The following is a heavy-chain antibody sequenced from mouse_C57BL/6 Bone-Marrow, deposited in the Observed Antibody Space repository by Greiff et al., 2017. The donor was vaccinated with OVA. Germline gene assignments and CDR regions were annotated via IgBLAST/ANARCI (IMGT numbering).Heavy chain of an antibody. V-gene: IGHV1-5*01. CDR1: GYTFTSYW. D-gene: IGHD2-5*01. CDR3: TRYHYSNYWYFDV. CDR2: IYPGNSDT. Sequence: EVQRVESGTVLARPGASVKMSCKTSGYTFTSYWMHWVKQRPGQGLEWIGAIYPGNSDTSYNQKFKGKAKLTAVTSASTAYMELSSLTNEDSAVYYCTRYHYSNYWYFDVWGTGTTVTVSS. J-gene: IGHJ1*03.